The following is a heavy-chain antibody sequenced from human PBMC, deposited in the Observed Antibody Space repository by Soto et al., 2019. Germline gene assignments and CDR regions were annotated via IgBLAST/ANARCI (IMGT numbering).Heavy chain of an antibody. Sequence: QVQLLASGPGLVKPSETLSLTCTVSGDSISDYYWSWIRQPPGKGLEWIGYIYYNGNTNYNPSLKSEVTLSVDTSKCPFSLRLSSVTAADPARSYCARCVGGTVPLEAAFDFGGQGPMVTVS. D-gene: IGHD3-3*01. J-gene: IGHJ3*01. CDR3: ARCVGGTVPLEAAFDF. CDR2: IYYNGNT. CDR1: GDSISDYY. V-gene: IGHV4-59*01.